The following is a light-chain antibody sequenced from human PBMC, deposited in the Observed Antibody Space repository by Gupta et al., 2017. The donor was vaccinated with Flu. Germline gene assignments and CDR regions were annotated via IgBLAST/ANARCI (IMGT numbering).Light chain of an antibody. J-gene: IGLJ3*02. V-gene: IGLV2-8*01. CDR3: NSQESNSVWV. CDR1: SRDGGVNDY. CDR2: EVT. Sequence: SGTTACTGTSRDGGVNDYVSWYRQYPGKAPVFIMYEVTRRPSGVPERVSGSKSGTTDSLTISGLQADDEADYYCNSQESNSVWVFGGGTKLTVL.